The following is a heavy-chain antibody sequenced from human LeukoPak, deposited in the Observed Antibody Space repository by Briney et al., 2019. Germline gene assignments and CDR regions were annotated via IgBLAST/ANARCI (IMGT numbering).Heavy chain of an antibody. Sequence: GRSQRLSCTASGFTFGDYAMSWFRQAPGKGLEWVGFIRSKAYGGTTEYAASVKGRFTISRDDSKSIAYLQMNSLKTEDTAVYYCTRVVPKTSTYYDFWSGNHYYFDYWGQGTLVTVSS. CDR3: TRVVPKTSTYYDFWSGNHYYFDY. CDR2: IRSKAYGGTT. V-gene: IGHV3-49*03. D-gene: IGHD3-3*01. J-gene: IGHJ4*02. CDR1: GFTFGDYA.